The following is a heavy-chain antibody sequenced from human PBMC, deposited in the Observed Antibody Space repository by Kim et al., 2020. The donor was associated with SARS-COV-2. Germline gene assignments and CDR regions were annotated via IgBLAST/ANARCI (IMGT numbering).Heavy chain of an antibody. D-gene: IGHD2-15*01. CDR2: VRSKAESEAT. Sequence: GGSLRLSCAASGFTFSDAFIYWVRQASGKGLEWVGRVRSKAESEATTYAASVKGRFILSRDDSTNTTYLQMNSLKTDDTAVYYCVRGGRSYLSDPWGQG. CDR1: GFTFSDAF. CDR3: VRGGRSYLSDP. V-gene: IGHV3-73*01. J-gene: IGHJ5*02.